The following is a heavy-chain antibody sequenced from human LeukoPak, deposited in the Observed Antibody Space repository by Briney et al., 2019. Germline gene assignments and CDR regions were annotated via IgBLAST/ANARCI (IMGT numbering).Heavy chain of an antibody. Sequence: ASVKVSCKASGYTFTSYDINWVRQATGQGLEWMGWMNPNSGNTGYAQKFQGRVTMIRDTSISTAYMELSSLRSEDTAVYYCARVGYFDIVATIDFYYYYMDVWGKGTTVTISS. CDR2: MNPNSGNT. CDR1: GYTFTSYD. J-gene: IGHJ6*03. CDR3: ARVGYFDIVATIDFYYYYMDV. D-gene: IGHD5-12*01. V-gene: IGHV1-8*01.